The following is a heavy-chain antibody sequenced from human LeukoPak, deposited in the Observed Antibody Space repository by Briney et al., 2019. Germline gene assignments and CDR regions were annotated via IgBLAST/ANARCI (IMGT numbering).Heavy chain of an antibody. D-gene: IGHD3-22*01. CDR1: GFTFSSYS. Sequence: GGSLRLSCAASGFTFSSYSMNWVRQAPGKGLEWVSSISSSSSYIYYADSVKGRFTIPRDNAKNSLYLQMNSLRAEDTAVYYCARARPTMIVVEGSVVDYWGQGTLVTVSS. CDR2: ISSSSSYI. CDR3: ARARPTMIVVEGSVVDY. V-gene: IGHV3-21*01. J-gene: IGHJ4*02.